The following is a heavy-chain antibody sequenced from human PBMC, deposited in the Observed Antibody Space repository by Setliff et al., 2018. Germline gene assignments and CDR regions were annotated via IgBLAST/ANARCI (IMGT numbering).Heavy chain of an antibody. Sequence: SVKVSCKASGGTFSSYAISWVRQAPGQGLEWMGGIIPIFGTTNYAQRFQGRVTITTDESTSTAYMELSSLRPEDTAVYYCARERGDIVTTTSYYYYLDVWGKGTTVTVSS. CDR1: GGTFSSYA. CDR2: IIPIFGTT. J-gene: IGHJ6*03. CDR3: ARERGDIVTTTSYYYYLDV. D-gene: IGHD5-12*01. V-gene: IGHV1-69*05.